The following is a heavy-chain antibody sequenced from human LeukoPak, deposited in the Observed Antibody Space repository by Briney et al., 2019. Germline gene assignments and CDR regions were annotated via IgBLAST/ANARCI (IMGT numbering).Heavy chain of an antibody. V-gene: IGHV3-7*01. CDR3: ARADGGGNLIWFDY. D-gene: IGHD3-16*01. CDR1: GFTFSSYW. Sequence: GGSLRLSCAASGFTFSSYWMSWVRQAPGKGLEWVANIKQDGSEKYYVDSVKGRFTISRDNAKNSLYLQMNSLRAEDTAVYYCARADGGGNLIWFDYWGQGTLVTVSS. J-gene: IGHJ4*02. CDR2: IKQDGSEK.